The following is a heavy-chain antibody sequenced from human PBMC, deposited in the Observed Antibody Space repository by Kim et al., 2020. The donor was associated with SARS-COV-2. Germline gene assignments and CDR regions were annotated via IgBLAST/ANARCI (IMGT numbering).Heavy chain of an antibody. J-gene: IGHJ4*02. D-gene: IGHD4-17*01. CDR3: ARDPGYDYGDFPLFYYFDY. CDR1: GFTFSSYA. Sequence: GGSLRLSCAASGFTFSSYAMHWVRQAPGKGLEWVAVISYDGSNKYYADSVKGRFTISRDNSKNTLYLQMSSLRAEDTAVYYCARDPGYDYGDFPLFYYFDYLGQRTLVPASS. V-gene: IGHV3-30*04. CDR2: ISYDGSNK.